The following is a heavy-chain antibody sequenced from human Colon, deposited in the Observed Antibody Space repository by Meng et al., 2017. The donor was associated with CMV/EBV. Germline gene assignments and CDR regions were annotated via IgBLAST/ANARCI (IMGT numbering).Heavy chain of an antibody. Sequence: SISGCSYAWTCIGQALGKVLECSGYVGQSGSPQYNPYIKSRVTMSLDKSKNQFSLHLSSVTAADTDVDYCTRDHGDVFNDYYFQPWGQGILVTVSS. D-gene: IGHD2/OR15-2a*01. CDR3: TRDHGDVFNDYYFQP. CDR2: VGQSGSP. J-gene: IGHJ5*02. CDR1: SISGCSYA. V-gene: IGHV4-30-2*01.